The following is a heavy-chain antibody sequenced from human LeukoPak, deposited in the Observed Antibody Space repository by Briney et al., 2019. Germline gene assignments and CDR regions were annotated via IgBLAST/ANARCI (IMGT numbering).Heavy chain of an antibody. CDR3: ARDPPLDGWGDY. J-gene: IGHJ4*02. CDR1: GLTVATTY. CDR2: IYSGGST. D-gene: IGHD3-10*01. Sequence: PGRSLRLSCAASGLTVATTYMSWVRQAPGKGLEWVSLIYSGGSTYYADSVKSQFTISRDNSKNTLYLQMNSLSAEDTAVYYCARDPPLDGWGDYWGQGTLVTVSS. V-gene: IGHV3-53*01.